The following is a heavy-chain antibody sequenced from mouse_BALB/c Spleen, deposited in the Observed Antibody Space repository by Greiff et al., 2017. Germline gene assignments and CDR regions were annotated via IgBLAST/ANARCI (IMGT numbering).Heavy chain of an antibody. CDR3: ARPGITTVVEEGFAY. CDR2: ISDGGSYT. J-gene: IGHJ3*01. V-gene: IGHV5-4*02. Sequence: EVMLVESGGGLVKPGGSLKLSCAASGFTFSDYYMYWVRQTPEKRLEWVATISDGGSYTYYPDSVKGRFTISRDNAKNTLYLQMSSLKSEDTALYYCARPGITTVVEEGFAYWGQGTLVTVSA. D-gene: IGHD1-1*01. CDR1: GFTFSDYY.